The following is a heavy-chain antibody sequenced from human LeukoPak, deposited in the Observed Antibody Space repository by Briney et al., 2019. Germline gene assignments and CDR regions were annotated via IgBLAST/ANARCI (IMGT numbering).Heavy chain of an antibody. Sequence: GGSLRFSCAASGFTFSSYGMSWVRQAPGKGLEWVSAIGGSGGSTYYADSVKGRFTISRDNSKNTLYVQMNSLRAEDTAVYYCAKGHYYGSGSLDYWGQGTLVTVSS. CDR2: IGGSGGST. D-gene: IGHD3-10*01. CDR3: AKGHYYGSGSLDY. CDR1: GFTFSSYG. V-gene: IGHV3-23*01. J-gene: IGHJ4*02.